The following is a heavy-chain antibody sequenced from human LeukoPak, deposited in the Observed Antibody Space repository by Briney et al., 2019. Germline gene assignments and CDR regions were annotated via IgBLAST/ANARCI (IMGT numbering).Heavy chain of an antibody. J-gene: IGHJ5*02. CDR1: GGSMSSSSYY. CDR3: ATGGTYYDILTGYS. Sequence: SETLSLTCTVSGGSMSSSSYYWGLIRQPPGKGLEWIGSIYYSGSTYYNPSLKSRVTISVDTSKNQFSLKLSSVTAADTAVYYCATGGTYYDILTGYSWGQGTLVTVSS. CDR2: IYYSGST. D-gene: IGHD3-9*01. V-gene: IGHV4-39*01.